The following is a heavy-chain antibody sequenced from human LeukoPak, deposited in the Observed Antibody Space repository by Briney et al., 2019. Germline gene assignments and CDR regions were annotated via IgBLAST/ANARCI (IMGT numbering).Heavy chain of an antibody. J-gene: IGHJ4*02. Sequence: PGGSLRLSCAASGFTFSNYAMRWVRQAPGKGLEWVSGISGSGDTTYYADSVKGRFTISRDNSKNTLHPQMNSLRAEDTAVYYCARNRNDYGDYVYDYWGQGTLVTVSS. CDR1: GFTFSNYA. CDR2: ISGSGDTT. V-gene: IGHV3-23*01. CDR3: ARNRNDYGDYVYDY. D-gene: IGHD4-17*01.